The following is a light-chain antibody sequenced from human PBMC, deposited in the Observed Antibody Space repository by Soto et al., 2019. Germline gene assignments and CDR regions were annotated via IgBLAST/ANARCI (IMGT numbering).Light chain of an antibody. V-gene: IGKV1-9*01. CDR3: QQLNTYPIT. CDR1: QGISSY. CDR2: GAS. Sequence: IQLTQSPSSLSASVGDRVTITCRASQGISSYLAWYQQKPGKAPKLLIYGASTLEGGVPFRFSGSGSGTDFTLIISSVQPEDFVTYYCQQLNTYPITFGQGTRLEIK. J-gene: IGKJ5*01.